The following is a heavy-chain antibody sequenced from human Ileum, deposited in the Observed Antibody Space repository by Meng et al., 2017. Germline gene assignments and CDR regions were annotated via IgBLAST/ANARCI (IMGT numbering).Heavy chain of an antibody. D-gene: IGHD3-22*01. V-gene: IGHV4-4*02. Sequence: WGPEAVNPSGTRSLPCAVPGGSSRTIHLRSWVRQPPGKGLGWIGEIHHGGSTNYTPSPKSRVVISIDNSKSQFSLELTSVTAADTAVYYCARRPRYDGSAYYPAFEYWGQGTLVTVSS. CDR3: ARRPRYDGSAYYPAFEY. CDR2: IHHGGST. J-gene: IGHJ4*02. CDR1: GGSSRTIHL.